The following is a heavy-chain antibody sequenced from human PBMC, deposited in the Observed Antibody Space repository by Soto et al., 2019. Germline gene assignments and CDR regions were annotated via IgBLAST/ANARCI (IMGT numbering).Heavy chain of an antibody. V-gene: IGHV3-66*01. CDR1: GFTVSTSQ. Sequence: GGSLRLSCAASGFTVSTSQMTWVRQAPGKGLEWVSVIFIGGTTQYAESVKGRFTISRDNSKNTLYLQMNSLRAEDTAVYYCARGGGYSFDYWGLGTLVTVSS. CDR2: IFIGGTT. J-gene: IGHJ4*02. CDR3: ARGGGYSFDY. D-gene: IGHD5-18*01.